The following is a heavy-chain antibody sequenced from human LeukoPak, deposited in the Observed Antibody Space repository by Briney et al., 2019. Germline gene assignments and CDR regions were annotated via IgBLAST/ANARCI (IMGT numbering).Heavy chain of an antibody. CDR3: ARDDRDGYNWAWFDY. CDR2: ISSSGSTI. CDR1: GFTFSSYE. V-gene: IGHV3-48*03. Sequence: GGSLRLSCGASGFTFSSYEMNWVRRAPGKGLEWVSYISSSGSTIYYADSVKGRFTISRDNAKNSLYLQMNSLRAEDTAVYYCARDDRDGYNWAWFDYWGQGTLVTVSS. D-gene: IGHD5-24*01. J-gene: IGHJ4*02.